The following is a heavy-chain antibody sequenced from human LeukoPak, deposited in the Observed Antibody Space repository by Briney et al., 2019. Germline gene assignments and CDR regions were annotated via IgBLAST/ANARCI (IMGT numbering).Heavy chain of an antibody. CDR2: IYYSGST. CDR1: GDSISSSSYY. J-gene: IGHJ6*02. Sequence: SETLSLTCTVSGDSISSSSYYWGWIRQPPGKGLEWIGSIYYSGSTYYNPSLKSRITISVDTAKNQFSLKLSSVSAADTAVYYCARRTVTRYYYYGMDVWGQGTTVTVSS. CDR3: ARRTVTRYYYYGMDV. V-gene: IGHV4-39*01. D-gene: IGHD4-17*01.